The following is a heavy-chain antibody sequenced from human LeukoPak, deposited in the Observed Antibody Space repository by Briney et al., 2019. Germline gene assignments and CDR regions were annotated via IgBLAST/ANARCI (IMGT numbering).Heavy chain of an antibody. Sequence: PGGSLRLSCAASGFTFSDYALSWVRQAPGKGLEWVSLISGSGGQKDYADSVKGRLTISRDNSRNTLNLQMNSLKAEDTAVYYCAKHLWTNFWFFDYWGQGTLVTVSS. CDR1: GFTFSDYA. V-gene: IGHV3-23*01. D-gene: IGHD3/OR15-3a*01. CDR2: ISGSGGQK. CDR3: AKHLWTNFWFFDY. J-gene: IGHJ4*02.